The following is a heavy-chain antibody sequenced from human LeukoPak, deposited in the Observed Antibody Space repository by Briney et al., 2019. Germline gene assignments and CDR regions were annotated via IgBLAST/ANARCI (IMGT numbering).Heavy chain of an antibody. CDR3: ARGDESSLTDY. D-gene: IGHD5-24*01. J-gene: IGHJ4*02. CDR2: IIPILGIA. Sequence: SVKVSCKASGGTFSSYAISWVRQAPGQGPEWMGRIIPILGIANYAQKFQGRVTITADKSTSTAYMELSSLRSEDTAVYYCARGDESSLTDYWGQGTLVTVSS. V-gene: IGHV1-69*04. CDR1: GGTFSSYA.